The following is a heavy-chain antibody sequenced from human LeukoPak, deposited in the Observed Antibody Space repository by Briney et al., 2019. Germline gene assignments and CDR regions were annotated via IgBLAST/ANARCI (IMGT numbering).Heavy chain of an antibody. V-gene: IGHV3-53*01. J-gene: IGHJ4*02. Sequence: GGSLRLSCVTSGFTFSTFAMNWVRQAPGKGLQWVSVIYSDGTTFYADSVKGRFTISRDNSKNTLYLQINSLRDEDTAVYYCARGIAAAGTALYNWGQGTLLTVSS. CDR1: GFTFSTFA. CDR3: ARGIAAAGTALYN. CDR2: IYSDGTT. D-gene: IGHD6-13*01.